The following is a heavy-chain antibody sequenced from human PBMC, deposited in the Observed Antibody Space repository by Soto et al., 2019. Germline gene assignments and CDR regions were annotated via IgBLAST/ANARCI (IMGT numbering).Heavy chain of an antibody. CDR1: GGTFSRYA. Sequence: QVQLVQSGAEVKKYGSSVKVSCKASGGTFSRYAISWVRQAPGQGLEWMGGITPMFGTANYAQKFQGRVKITXXEXTXRAYMELSSLRSDDTAVYYCAQTLGLAVAGPGRFDLWGRGTLVTVSS. CDR3: AQTLGLAVAGPGRFDL. V-gene: IGHV1-69*05. CDR2: ITPMFGTA. D-gene: IGHD6-19*01. J-gene: IGHJ2*01.